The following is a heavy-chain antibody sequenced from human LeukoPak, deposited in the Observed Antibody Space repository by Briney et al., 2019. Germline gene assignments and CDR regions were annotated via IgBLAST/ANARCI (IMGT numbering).Heavy chain of an antibody. Sequence: GGSLRLSCAASGFTVSRNYMGWVRQAPGQGLEWVSVSYSGGDTYYSDSVKGRFTVSRDNPKNTVYLQMNSLRAEDTAVCFCARSPVLDRNDWSFADWGQGTLVTVSS. CDR1: GFTVSRNY. CDR3: ARSPVLDRNDWSFAD. V-gene: IGHV3-53*01. J-gene: IGHJ4*02. CDR2: SYSGGDT. D-gene: IGHD1-1*01.